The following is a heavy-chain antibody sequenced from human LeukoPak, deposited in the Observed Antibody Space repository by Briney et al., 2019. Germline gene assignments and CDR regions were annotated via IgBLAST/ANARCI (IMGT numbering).Heavy chain of an antibody. J-gene: IGHJ6*02. CDR3: AGGHYGLDV. CDR1: GFSLSNHW. V-gene: IGHV3-7*01. Sequence: GGSLRLSFAASGFSLSNHWVTWVRQAPGKGPEWVAHINVDGSEKDFLDSVRGRFTISRDNSKNSVYLQMNTLRVEDTAVYHCAGGHYGLDVWGQGTTVTVSS. CDR2: INVDGSEK.